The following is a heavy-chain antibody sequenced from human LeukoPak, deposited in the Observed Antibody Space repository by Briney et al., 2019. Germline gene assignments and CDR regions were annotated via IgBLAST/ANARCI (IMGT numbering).Heavy chain of an antibody. CDR2: INWNGGST. J-gene: IGHJ4*02. D-gene: IGHD3-22*01. CDR1: GFTFDDYG. V-gene: IGHV3-20*04. Sequence: GGSLRLSCAASGFTFDDYGMSWVRQAPGKGLEWVSGINWNGGSTGYADSVKGRFTISRDNAKNSLYLQMNSLRAEDTALYYCAKGRYYDSSGYGDYWGQGTLVTVSS. CDR3: AKGRYYDSSGYGDY.